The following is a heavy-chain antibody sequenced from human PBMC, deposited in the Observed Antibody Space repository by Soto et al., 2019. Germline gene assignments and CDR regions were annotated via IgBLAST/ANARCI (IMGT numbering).Heavy chain of an antibody. CDR2: IYYSGST. V-gene: IGHV4-31*03. J-gene: IGHJ4*02. CDR1: GGSINSGGYY. Sequence: SETLSLTCTVSGGSINSGGYYWSWIRQLPGKGLEWIGYIYYSGSTYYNPSLKSRVTISVDTSKNQFFLKVNSVTAADTAVYYCATSPAYYFDSWGQGTQVTVSS. CDR3: ATSPAYYFDS.